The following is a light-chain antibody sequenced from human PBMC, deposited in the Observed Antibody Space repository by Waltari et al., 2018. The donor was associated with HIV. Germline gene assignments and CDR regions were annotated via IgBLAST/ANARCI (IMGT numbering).Light chain of an antibody. CDR1: ALPKQY. CDR2: KDT. J-gene: IGLJ3*02. V-gene: IGLV3-25*03. Sequence: SYELTQPPSVSVSPGQTARITCAGDALPKQYAYWYRQRPGQAPVLVIYKDTERHSWIPVRFSGSSSGTTVTLTISGVQAEDEADYYCQSADSSGTYVVFGGGTKLTVL. CDR3: QSADSSGTYVV.